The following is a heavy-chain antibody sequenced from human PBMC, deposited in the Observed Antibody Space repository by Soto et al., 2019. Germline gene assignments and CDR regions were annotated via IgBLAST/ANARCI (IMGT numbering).Heavy chain of an antibody. J-gene: IGHJ4*02. CDR2: INAGNANT. V-gene: IGHV1-3*01. CDR3: ARGGTITSYYFDD. D-gene: IGHD1-1*01. CDR1: GYTFTSYA. Sequence: ASVKVSCKASGYTFTSYAIHWVRQAPGQRLEWMGWINAGNANTKYSQRFQGRVTITRDTSASTAYMELSSLTSEDTAVYYCARGGTITSYYFDDWGQGTLVTVSS.